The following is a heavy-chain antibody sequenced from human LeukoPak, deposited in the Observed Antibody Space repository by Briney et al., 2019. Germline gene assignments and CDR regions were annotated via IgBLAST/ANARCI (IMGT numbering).Heavy chain of an antibody. Sequence: ASVKVSCKASGYTFTIYGISWVRQAPGQGLEWMGWISAYNGNTNYAQKLQGRVTMTTDTSTSTAYMELRSLRSDDTAVYYCARAPSDFWSGYYPYFDYWGQGTLVTVSS. CDR2: ISAYNGNT. D-gene: IGHD3-3*01. V-gene: IGHV1-18*01. J-gene: IGHJ4*02. CDR1: GYTFTIYG. CDR3: ARAPSDFWSGYYPYFDY.